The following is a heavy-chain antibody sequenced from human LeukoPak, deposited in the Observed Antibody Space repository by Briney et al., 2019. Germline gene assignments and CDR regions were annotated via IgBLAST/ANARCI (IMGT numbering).Heavy chain of an antibody. J-gene: IGHJ4*02. CDR2: IYHSGST. CDR1: GNSISSGYY. V-gene: IGHV4-38-2*01. D-gene: IGHD6-13*01. Sequence: SETLSLTCAVSGNSISSGYYWGWIRQPPGKGLEWIGSIYHSGSTYYNPSLKSRVTISVDTSKNQFSLKLSSVTAADTAVYYCARTGRIAAAAIDYWGQGTLVTVSS. CDR3: ARTGRIAAAAIDY.